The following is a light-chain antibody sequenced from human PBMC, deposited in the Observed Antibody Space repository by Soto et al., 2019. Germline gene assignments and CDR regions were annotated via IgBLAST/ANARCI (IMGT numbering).Light chain of an antibody. V-gene: IGKV1-5*03. J-gene: IGKJ4*01. CDR2: KAS. CDR3: QQYNSYPLT. Sequence: DIQMTQSPSTLSASVGDRVTITCRASQRISSWLAWYQQKPGKAPKLLIHKASSLESGVPSRFSGSGSGTEFTLTISSLQPDDFATYYCQQYNSYPLTFGGGTKV. CDR1: QRISSW.